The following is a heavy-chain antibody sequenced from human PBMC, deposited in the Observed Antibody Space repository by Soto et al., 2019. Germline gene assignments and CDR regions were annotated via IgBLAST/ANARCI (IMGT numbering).Heavy chain of an antibody. CDR3: AKDWNDANYDYGTDV. D-gene: IGHD1-1*01. J-gene: IGHJ6*02. Sequence: VQLVESGGGVVQPGRSLRLSCVASGFAFSSFGMHWVRQAPGKGLEWVAFISHDGSKKKFVDSVKGRFTISRDDSGNTLYLQMNSLRADDTAVYFCAKDWNDANYDYGTDVWGQGTTVTVSS. CDR1: GFAFSSFG. V-gene: IGHV3-30*18. CDR2: ISHDGSKK.